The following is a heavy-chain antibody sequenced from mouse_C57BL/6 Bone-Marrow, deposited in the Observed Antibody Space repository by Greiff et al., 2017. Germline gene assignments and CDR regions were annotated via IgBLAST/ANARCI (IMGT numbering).Heavy chain of an antibody. CDR2: IYPGDGDT. CDR3: ARSAYYSNYGFAY. CDR1: GYAFSSYW. D-gene: IGHD2-5*01. J-gene: IGHJ3*01. Sequence: VKLQESGAELVKPGASVKISCKASGYAFSSYWLNWVKQRPGKGLEWIGQIYPGDGDTNYNGKFKGKATLTADKSSSTAYMQLSSLTSEDSAVYFCARSAYYSNYGFAYWGQGTLVTVSA. V-gene: IGHV1-80*01.